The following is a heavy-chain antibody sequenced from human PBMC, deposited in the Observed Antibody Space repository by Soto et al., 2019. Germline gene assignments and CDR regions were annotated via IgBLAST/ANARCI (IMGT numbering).Heavy chain of an antibody. V-gene: IGHV3-7*04. Sequence: EVQLVESGGGLVQPGGSLRLSCAASGFTFTSHWMTWVRQAPGKGLEWVANIKKDGSETHYVDSVKGRFTISRDNAKNEVYLQMNSLRAEDTAMFYCGRNSGYCSHVGCQGDAYDIWGQGTMVTVSS. CDR3: GRNSGYCSHVGCQGDAYDI. D-gene: IGHD2-15*01. J-gene: IGHJ3*02. CDR1: GFTFTSHW. CDR2: IKKDGSET.